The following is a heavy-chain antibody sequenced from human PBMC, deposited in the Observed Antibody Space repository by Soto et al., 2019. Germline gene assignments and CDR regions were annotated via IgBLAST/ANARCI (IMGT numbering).Heavy chain of an antibody. V-gene: IGHV3-21*01. CDR1: GLTFSSYS. CDR3: ARVYTYGYGFDY. CDR2: ISSSSNLI. Sequence: GGSLRLSCAASGLTFSSYSMNWVRQAPGKGLEWVSSISSSSNLIYYADSLKGRFTVSRDNAKNSLFLQVNSLRAEDTAVYYCARVYTYGYGFDYWGPGTLVTVSS. D-gene: IGHD5-12*01. J-gene: IGHJ4*02.